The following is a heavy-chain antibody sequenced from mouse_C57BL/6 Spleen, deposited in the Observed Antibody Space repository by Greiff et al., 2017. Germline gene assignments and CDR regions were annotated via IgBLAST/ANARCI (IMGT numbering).Heavy chain of an antibody. CDR2: IDPSDSYT. CDR3: ARSGTDWYFEV. V-gene: IGHV1-50*01. D-gene: IGHD4-1*01. Sequence: VQLQQPGAELVKPGASVKLSCKASGYTFTSYWMQWVKQRPGQGLEWIGEIDPSDSYTNYNQKFKGKATLTVDTSSSTAYMQLSSLTSEDSAVYYCARSGTDWYFEVWGTGTTVTVSS. CDR1: GYTFTSYW. J-gene: IGHJ1*03.